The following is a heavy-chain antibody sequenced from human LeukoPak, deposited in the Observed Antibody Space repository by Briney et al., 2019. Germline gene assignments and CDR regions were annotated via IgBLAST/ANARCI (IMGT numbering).Heavy chain of an antibody. CDR3: ARRLPYDILTGYYYGMDV. V-gene: IGHV4-59*08. Sequence: SETLSLTCTVSGGSISSYYWSWIRQPPGKGLEWFGYIDYSGSTNYNPSLKGRATISVVTSTNQFSLKLSSVTAADTAVYYCARRLPYDILTGYYYGMDVWGQGTTVTVSS. J-gene: IGHJ6*02. D-gene: IGHD3-9*01. CDR2: IDYSGST. CDR1: GGSISSYY.